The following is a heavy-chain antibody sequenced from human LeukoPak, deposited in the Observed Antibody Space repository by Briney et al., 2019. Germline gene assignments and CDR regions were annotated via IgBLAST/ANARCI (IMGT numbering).Heavy chain of an antibody. D-gene: IGHD1-26*01. CDR2: INPNSGGT. J-gene: IGHJ3*02. Sequence: ASVKVSCKASGYTFTGYYMHWVRQAPGQGLEWMGWINPNSGGTNYAQKFQGRVTMTRDTSISTAYMELSRLRSDDTAVYYCARDWWELPPLCAIDIWGQGTMVTVSS. CDR3: ARDWWELPPLCAIDI. V-gene: IGHV1-2*02. CDR1: GYTFTGYY.